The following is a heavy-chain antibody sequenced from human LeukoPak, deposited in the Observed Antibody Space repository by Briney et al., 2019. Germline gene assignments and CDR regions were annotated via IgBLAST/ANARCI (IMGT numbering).Heavy chain of an antibody. V-gene: IGHV1-18*01. Sequence: ASVKVSCKASGYTFTSYGISWVRQAPGQGLEWMGWISAYNGNTNYAQKLQGRVTMTTDTSTSTAYMELSSLRSEDTAVYYCARAGSSWLTGEMIDYWGQGTLVTVSS. CDR2: ISAYNGNT. CDR3: ARAGSSWLTGEMIDY. D-gene: IGHD6-13*01. J-gene: IGHJ4*02. CDR1: GYTFTSYG.